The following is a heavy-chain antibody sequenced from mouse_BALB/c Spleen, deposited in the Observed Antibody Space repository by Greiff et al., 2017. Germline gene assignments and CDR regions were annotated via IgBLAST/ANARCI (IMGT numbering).Heavy chain of an antibody. CDR1: GYTFTSYW. CDR3: AREGTTATGY. V-gene: IGHV1-87*01. J-gene: IGHJ2*01. D-gene: IGHD1-2*01. Sequence: QVHVKQSGAELAKPGASVKMSCKASGYTFTSYWMQWVKQRPGQGLEWIGAIYPGDGDTRYTQKFKGKATLTADKSSSTAYMQLSSLASEDSAVYYCAREGTTATGYWGQGTTLTVSS. CDR2: IYPGDGDT.